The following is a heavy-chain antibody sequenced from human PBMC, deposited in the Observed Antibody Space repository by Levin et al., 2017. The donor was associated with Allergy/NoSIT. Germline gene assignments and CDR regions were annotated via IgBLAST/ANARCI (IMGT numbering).Heavy chain of an antibody. V-gene: IGHV3-9*01. CDR3: AKGLNWGSPNTFDY. J-gene: IGHJ4*02. CDR2: INWNRDKI. D-gene: IGHD7-27*01. Sequence: GGSLRLSCAASGFTFGDYAIHWVRQAPGKGLEWVSGINWNRDKIGYADSVRARFTISRDNAKNSLYLQMNSLGPEDTALYYCAKGLNWGSPNTFDYWGQGTLVTVSS. CDR1: GFTFGDYA.